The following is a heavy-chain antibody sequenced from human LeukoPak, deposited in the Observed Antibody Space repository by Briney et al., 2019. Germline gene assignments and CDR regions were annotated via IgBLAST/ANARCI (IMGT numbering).Heavy chain of an antibody. V-gene: IGHV5-51*01. CDR2: IYPGDSDT. D-gene: IGHD3-10*01. J-gene: IGHJ6*02. CDR1: GYSFASYW. CDR3: ARLDYYGSGGFPYYGMDV. Sequence: GESLKISCKGSGYSFASYWIGWVRQVPGKGLEWMGIIYPGDSDTRYSPSFQGQVTISADKSISTAYLQWSSLKASDTAMYYCARLDYYGSGGFPYYGMDVWGQGTTVTVSS.